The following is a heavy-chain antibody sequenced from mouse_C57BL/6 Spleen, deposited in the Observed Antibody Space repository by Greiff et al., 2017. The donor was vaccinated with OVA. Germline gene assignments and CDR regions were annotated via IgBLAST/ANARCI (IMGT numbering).Heavy chain of an antibody. CDR3: AGPSYYAMDY. V-gene: IGHV3-1*01. CDR1: GYSITSGYD. Sequence: EVKVEESGPGMVKPSQSLSLTCTVTGYSITSGYDWHWIRHFPGNKLEWMGYISYSGSANYNPSLKSRISITHDTSKNHFFLKLNAVTTEDTATYYCAGPSYYAMDYWGQGTSVTVSS. J-gene: IGHJ4*01. CDR2: ISYSGSA.